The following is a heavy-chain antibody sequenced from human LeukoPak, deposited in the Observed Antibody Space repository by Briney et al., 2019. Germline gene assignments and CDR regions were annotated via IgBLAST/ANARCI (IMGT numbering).Heavy chain of an antibody. J-gene: IGHJ4*02. Sequence: GASVKVSCKASGYTFTSYYMHWVRQAPGQGLEWMGWINPNSGGTNYAQKFQGRVTMTRDTSISTAYMELSRLRSDDTAVYYCARDYRHSPLGFDYWGQGTLVTVSS. V-gene: IGHV1-2*02. CDR2: INPNSGGT. D-gene: IGHD2-15*01. CDR1: GYTFTSYY. CDR3: ARDYRHSPLGFDY.